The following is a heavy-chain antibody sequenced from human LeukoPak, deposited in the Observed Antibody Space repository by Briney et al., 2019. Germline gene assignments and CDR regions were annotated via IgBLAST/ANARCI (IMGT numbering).Heavy chain of an antibody. V-gene: IGHV4-59*01. CDR3: ARVEEGSSWHPGPYYYYYYMDV. CDR1: GGSISSYY. Sequence: SETLSLTCIVSGGSISSYYWSWIRQPPGKGLEWIGYIYYSGSTNYNPSLKSRVTISVDTSKNQFSLKLSSVTAADTAVYYCARVEEGSSWHPGPYYYYYYMDVWGKGTTVTVSS. J-gene: IGHJ6*03. CDR2: IYYSGST. D-gene: IGHD6-13*01.